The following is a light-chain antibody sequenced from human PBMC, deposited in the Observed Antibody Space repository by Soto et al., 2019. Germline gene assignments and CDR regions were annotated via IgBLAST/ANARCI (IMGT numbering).Light chain of an antibody. CDR3: QQYCISPLT. J-gene: IGKJ1*01. CDR2: GAS. Sequence: EIVLTQSPGTLSLSPGERATLSCRASQSVSSSYLAWYQQKPGQAPRLLIYGASSRATGIPDRFSGSGSGTEFTLTISRLEPEDFAVYYCQQYCISPLTFGQGTKVEIK. V-gene: IGKV3-20*01. CDR1: QSVSSSY.